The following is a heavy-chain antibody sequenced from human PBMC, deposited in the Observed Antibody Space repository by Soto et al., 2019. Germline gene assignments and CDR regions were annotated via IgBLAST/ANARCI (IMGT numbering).Heavy chain of an antibody. CDR3: ARDWAVVARTDYYYGMDV. CDR2: INSDGSST. V-gene: IGHV3-74*01. J-gene: IGHJ6*02. Sequence: PGGALRLSCAVSRFTFSSYWMHWVRQAPGKGLVWVSRINSDGSSTSYADSVKGRFTISRDNAKNTLSLQMNSLRAEDTAVYYCARDWAVVARTDYYYGMDVWGQGTTVTVSS. D-gene: IGHD2-15*01. CDR1: RFTFSSYW.